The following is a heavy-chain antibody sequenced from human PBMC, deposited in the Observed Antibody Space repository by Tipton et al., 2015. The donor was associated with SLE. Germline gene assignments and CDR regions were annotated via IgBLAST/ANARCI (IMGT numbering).Heavy chain of an antibody. V-gene: IGHV4-61*09. J-gene: IGHJ3*01. CDR2: ISTGGGT. D-gene: IGHD6-13*01. CDR3: ARENVAADGALDV. Sequence: TLSLTCNVSGVSVTRGTSFWSWIRQPAGKGLEWIGHISTGGGTNYNPSLKNRVTISVDTSKNQFSLKLSSVTAADTAVYYCARENVAADGALDVWGQGTMVTVSS. CDR1: GVSVTRGTSF.